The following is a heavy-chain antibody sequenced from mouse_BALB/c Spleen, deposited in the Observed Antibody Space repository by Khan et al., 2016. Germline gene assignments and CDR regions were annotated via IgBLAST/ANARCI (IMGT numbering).Heavy chain of an antibody. J-gene: IGHJ4*01. V-gene: IGHV4-1*02. Sequence: EVKLLESGGGLVQPGGSLKLSCAASGFDFSRYWMSWVRQAPGKGLEWIGEINPDSSTINYTPSLKDKFIISRDNAKHTLYLQMSKVRSDDTALYYCARLGYYGTMDYWGQGTSVTVSS. CDR2: INPDSSTI. CDR1: GFDFSRYW. D-gene: IGHD1-1*01. CDR3: ARLGYYGTMDY.